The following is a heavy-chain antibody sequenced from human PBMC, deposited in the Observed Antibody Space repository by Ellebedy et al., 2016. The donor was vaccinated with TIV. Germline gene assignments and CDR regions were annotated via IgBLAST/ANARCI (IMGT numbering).Heavy chain of an antibody. CDR1: GFIFRDYE. Sequence: GESLKISCAASGFIFRDYEMHWVRQAPGKGLEHGAAIANDGRASYYADSVQGRFTISRDNSKNTLYLQMNSLRAEDAAMYYCARSSGATWITYYYFEYWGQGTLVTVSS. D-gene: IGHD3-10*01. V-gene: IGHV3-64*04. CDR3: ARSSGATWITYYYFEY. CDR2: IANDGRAS. J-gene: IGHJ4*02.